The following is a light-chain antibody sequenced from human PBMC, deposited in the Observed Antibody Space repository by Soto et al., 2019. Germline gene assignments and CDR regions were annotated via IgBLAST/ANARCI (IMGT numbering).Light chain of an antibody. CDR2: DAS. V-gene: IGKV1-5*02. Sequence: DIQMTQSPSTLSASVGDRVTIICRASQSISSWLAWYQQKPGKAPKLLIYDASSLESGVPSRFSGSGSGTEITLTISSLQPDDFATYYCQQLNSYPLTFGGGTKVDIK. CDR1: QSISSW. J-gene: IGKJ4*01. CDR3: QQLNSYPLT.